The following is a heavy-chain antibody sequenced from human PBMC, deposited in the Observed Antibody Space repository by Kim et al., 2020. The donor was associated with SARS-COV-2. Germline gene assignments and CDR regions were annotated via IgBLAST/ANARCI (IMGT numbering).Heavy chain of an antibody. Sequence: TYYNPSLKSRVTMSVDRSTNQFSLTLNSVTAADTAVYYCARGGGYNSPFDNWGQGTLVTVSS. J-gene: IGHJ4*02. CDR2: T. CDR3: ARGGGYNSPFDN. D-gene: IGHD5-12*01. V-gene: IGHV4-30-2*01.